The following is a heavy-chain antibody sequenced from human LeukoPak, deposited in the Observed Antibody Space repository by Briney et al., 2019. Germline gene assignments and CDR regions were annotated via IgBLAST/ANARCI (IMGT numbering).Heavy chain of an antibody. CDR1: GYTFTDYY. D-gene: IGHD5-18*01. CDR2: INLNSGAT. Sequence: ASVNVSCKASGYTFTDYYMHWVRQAPGQGLEWMAWINLNSGATHLAQEFQGRVTMTRDTSISTAYMELSRLRSDDTAMYYCANIQKWLPYWGQGTLVTVSS. J-gene: IGHJ4*02. V-gene: IGHV1-2*02. CDR3: ANIQKWLPY.